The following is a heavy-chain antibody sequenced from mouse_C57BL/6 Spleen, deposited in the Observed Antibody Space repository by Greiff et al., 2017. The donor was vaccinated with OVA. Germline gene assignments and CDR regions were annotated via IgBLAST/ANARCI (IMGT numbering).Heavy chain of an antibody. J-gene: IGHJ1*03. CDR1: GYTFTDYY. D-gene: IGHD1-1*01. Sequence: VQLQQSGPVLVKPGASVKMSCKASGYTFTDYYMNWVKQSHGKSLEWIGVINPYNGGTSYNQKFKGKATLTVDKSSSTAYMELNSLTSEDSAVYYCARGRVITTVVEDWYFDVWGTGTTVTVSS. CDR3: ARGRVITTVVEDWYFDV. CDR2: INPYNGGT. V-gene: IGHV1-19*01.